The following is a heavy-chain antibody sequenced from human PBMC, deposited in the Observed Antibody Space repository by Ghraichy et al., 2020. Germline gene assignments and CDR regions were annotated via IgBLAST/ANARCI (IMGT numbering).Heavy chain of an antibody. D-gene: IGHD7-27*01. V-gene: IGHV3-7*03. CDR1: GFTFANHF. Sequence: GGSLRLSCRASGFTFANHFFSWVRQAPGKGLEWVANVKQDGRETFYVDSVKGRFTVSRDNARNSLWLQMNNLRPDDTAVYFCARGGVEGVSPGENDEDFEVWGLGTLVTVTS. CDR2: VKQDGRET. CDR3: ARGGVEGVSPGENDEDFEV. J-gene: IGHJ3*01.